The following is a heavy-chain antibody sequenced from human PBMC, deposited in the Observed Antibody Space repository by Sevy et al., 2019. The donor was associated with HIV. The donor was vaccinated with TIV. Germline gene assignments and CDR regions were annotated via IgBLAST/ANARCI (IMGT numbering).Heavy chain of an antibody. D-gene: IGHD6-13*01. Sequence: GGSLRLSCVASGFTLNSYWMSWVRQAPGKGLEWVANIKQDGSVKYYVDSVKGRFTISRDNARNSLYLQMNSLRVEDTALYYCVRAIAADGSFWGQETLVTVSS. CDR1: GFTLNSYW. J-gene: IGHJ4*02. CDR3: VRAIAADGSF. CDR2: IKQDGSVK. V-gene: IGHV3-7*01.